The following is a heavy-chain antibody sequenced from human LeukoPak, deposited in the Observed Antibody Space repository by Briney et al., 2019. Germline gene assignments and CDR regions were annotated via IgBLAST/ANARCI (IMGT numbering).Heavy chain of an antibody. D-gene: IGHD3-22*01. CDR1: GDSMRSSSDY. Sequence: SETLSLTCTVSGDSMRSSSDYWAWIRQPPGKGLEWIGSVYYSGSTHYNPSLKSRVTISIDTSKNRFSLRLTSVTAADTAVYYCARVRFYDTTGYSTSYYLDYWGQGALVTVSS. CDR2: VYYSGST. V-gene: IGHV4-39*07. CDR3: ARVRFYDTTGYSTSYYLDY. J-gene: IGHJ4*02.